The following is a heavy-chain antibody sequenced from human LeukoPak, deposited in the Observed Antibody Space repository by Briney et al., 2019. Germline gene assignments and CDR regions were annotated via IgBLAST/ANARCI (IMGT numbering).Heavy chain of an antibody. CDR3: AELGITMIGGV. CDR1: GFTFSSYG. V-gene: IGHV3-48*04. J-gene: IGHJ6*04. D-gene: IGHD3-10*02. Sequence: GGSLRLSCAASGFTFSSYGMSWVRQAPGKGLEWVSYISSSGSAIYYADSVKGRFTISRDNAKNSLYLQMNSLRAEDTAVYYCAELGITMIGGVWGKGATVTISS. CDR2: ISSSGSAI.